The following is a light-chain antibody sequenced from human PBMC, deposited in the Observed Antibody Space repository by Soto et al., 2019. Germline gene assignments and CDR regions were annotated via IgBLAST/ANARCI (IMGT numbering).Light chain of an antibody. V-gene: IGLV2-14*01. Sequence: QSALTQPASVSGSPGQSITISCTGTSSDVGAYNYVSWYQQHPGKAPKLMIYDVSNRPSGVSSRFSGSKSGSTASLTISGLQAEDEADYFCNSYATSKSYVFGNGTKLTVL. CDR3: NSYATSKSYV. J-gene: IGLJ1*01. CDR2: DVS. CDR1: SSDVGAYNY.